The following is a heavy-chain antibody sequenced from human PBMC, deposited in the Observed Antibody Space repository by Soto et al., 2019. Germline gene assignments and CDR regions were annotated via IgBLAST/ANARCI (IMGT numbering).Heavy chain of an antibody. CDR3: ARGERKVNWRPYFDT. Sequence: PSETLSLTCTVSGDSLSLYYWSWIRLSPGKGLEWIGYIYSTGSSNQNPSLRDRVAVSADASKNQFYLTLSSMTAADTAVYYCARGERKVNWRPYFDTWGQGSQVTVPQ. D-gene: IGHD1-26*01. CDR1: GDSLSLYY. J-gene: IGHJ5*02. CDR2: IYSTGSS. V-gene: IGHV4-59*01.